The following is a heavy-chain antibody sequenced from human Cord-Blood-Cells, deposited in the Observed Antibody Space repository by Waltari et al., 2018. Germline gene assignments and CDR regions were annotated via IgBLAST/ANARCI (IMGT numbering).Heavy chain of an antibody. D-gene: IGHD6-6*01. CDR1: GGSISSYY. CDR2: SYYSGST. V-gene: IGHV4-59*01. CDR3: ARGRLAARAAFDI. J-gene: IGHJ3*02. Sequence: QVQLQESGPGLVKPSETLSLTCTVSGGSISSYYWSWIRQPPGKGLEWIGYSYYSGSTNYNPSLKSRVTISVDTSKNQFSLKLSSVTAADTAVYYCARGRLAARAAFDIWGQGTMVTVSS.